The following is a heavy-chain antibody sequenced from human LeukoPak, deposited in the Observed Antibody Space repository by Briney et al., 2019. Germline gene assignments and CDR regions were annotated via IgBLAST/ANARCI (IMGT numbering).Heavy chain of an antibody. J-gene: IGHJ4*02. CDR1: GFTFSSYS. CDR2: ISSSSYI. Sequence: GGSLRLSCAASGFTFSSYSMNWVRQAPGKGLEWVSSISSSSYIYYADSVKGRFTISRDNAKNSLFLQMNSLRDEDTAVYYCASDSPGYDSGSYFAYWGQGTLVTVSS. CDR3: ASDSPGYDSGSYFAY. D-gene: IGHD2-15*01. V-gene: IGHV3-21*04.